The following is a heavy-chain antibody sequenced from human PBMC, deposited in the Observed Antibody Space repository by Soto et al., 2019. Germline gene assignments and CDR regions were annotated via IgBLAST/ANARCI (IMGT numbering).Heavy chain of an antibody. D-gene: IGHD3-3*01. V-gene: IGHV4-59*01. Sequence: SETLSLTCTVSGGSISSYYWSWIRQPPGKGLEWIGYIYYSGSTNYNPSLKSRVTISVDTSKNQFSLKLSSVTAADTAVYYCAREVYYDFWSGFNKHPYYFDWWGQGTLVTVSS. CDR1: GGSISSYY. J-gene: IGHJ4*02. CDR3: AREVYYDFWSGFNKHPYYFDW. CDR2: IYYSGST.